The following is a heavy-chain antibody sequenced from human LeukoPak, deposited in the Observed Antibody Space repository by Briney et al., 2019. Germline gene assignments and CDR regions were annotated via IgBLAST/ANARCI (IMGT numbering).Heavy chain of an antibody. CDR3: ARGLSNWGNWYFDL. CDR2: ISLAGQT. V-gene: IGHV4-4*02. D-gene: IGHD7-27*01. Sequence: SETLSLTCGVSGGPISGTNWWSWVRQPPGQGLEWIGEISLAGQTNYNPSLKSRVTISVDTSKQQFSLKLSSVTAADTAVYYCARGLSNWGNWYFDLWGRGTLVTASS. CDR1: GGPISGTNW. J-gene: IGHJ2*01.